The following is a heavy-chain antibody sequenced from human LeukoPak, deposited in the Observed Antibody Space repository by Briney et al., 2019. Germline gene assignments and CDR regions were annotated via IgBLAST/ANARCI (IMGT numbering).Heavy chain of an antibody. J-gene: IGHJ4*02. Sequence: GRSLRLSCAASGFTFSSYAMHWVRQAPGKGLEWVAVISYDGSNKYYADSVKGRFTISRDNSKNTLYLQMNSLRAEDTAVYYCARKLAGHYFDYWGQGTLVIVSS. CDR2: ISYDGSNK. D-gene: IGHD6-19*01. CDR3: ARKLAGHYFDY. V-gene: IGHV3-30*01. CDR1: GFTFSSYA.